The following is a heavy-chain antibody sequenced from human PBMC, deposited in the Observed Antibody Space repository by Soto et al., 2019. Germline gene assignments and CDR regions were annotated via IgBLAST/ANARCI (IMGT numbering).Heavy chain of an antibody. CDR1: GFTFSSYA. J-gene: IGHJ4*02. CDR3: AKDPKMPPVTTGDY. CDR2: ISGSGGST. D-gene: IGHD4-17*01. V-gene: IGHV3-23*01. Sequence: EVQLLESGGGLVQPGGSLRLSCAASGFTFSSYAMSWVRQAPGKGLEWVSAISGSGGSTYYADSVKGRFTISRDNSKNTLYLDMNSLRAEDRAVYYCAKDPKMPPVTTGDYWGQGTLVTDSS.